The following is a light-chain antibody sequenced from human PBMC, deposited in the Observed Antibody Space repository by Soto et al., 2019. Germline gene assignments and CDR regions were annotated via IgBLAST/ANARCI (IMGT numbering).Light chain of an antibody. V-gene: IGLV4-69*01. CDR3: QTWCTASWV. CDR1: SGHSSYP. Sequence: QPVLTQSPSSSASLGASVNLTCTLRSGHSSYPIAWHQQQPEKGPRCLIQLNNDGSHSKGDGIPDRFSGSSSGAERYLTISSIQSEDEADYYCQTWCTASWVFGGGTKLTFL. J-gene: IGLJ3*02. CDR2: LNNDGSH.